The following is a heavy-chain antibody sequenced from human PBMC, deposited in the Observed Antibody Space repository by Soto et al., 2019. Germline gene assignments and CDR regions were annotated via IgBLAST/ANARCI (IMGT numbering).Heavy chain of an antibody. J-gene: IGHJ1*01. CDR2: ISHDGSHK. Sequence: QVQLVESGGGVVQPGRSLRLSCAASGFTFNSFTMHRVRHAPGKGLEWVAVISHDGSHKYSADSVKGRFTISRDDSKNTLYLQMSSLRVADTAIYYCATCEERYFQDWGQGTLVTVS. CDR3: ATCEERYFQD. V-gene: IGHV3-30-3*01. CDR1: GFTFNSFT.